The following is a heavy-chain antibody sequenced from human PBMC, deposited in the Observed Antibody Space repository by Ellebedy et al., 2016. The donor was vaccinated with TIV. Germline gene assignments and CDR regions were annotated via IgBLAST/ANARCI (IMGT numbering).Heavy chain of an antibody. CDR3: AKDHSSSWYRMGGMDV. CDR1: GYTLTELS. D-gene: IGHD6-13*01. V-gene: IGHV1-24*01. CDR2: FDPEDGET. Sequence: ASVKVSCKVSGYTLTELSMHWVRQAPGKGLEWMGGFDPEDGETIFAQKFQGRVTMTEDTSTDTAYMELSSLRSEDTALYYCAKDHSSSWYRMGGMDVWGQGTTVTVSS. J-gene: IGHJ6*02.